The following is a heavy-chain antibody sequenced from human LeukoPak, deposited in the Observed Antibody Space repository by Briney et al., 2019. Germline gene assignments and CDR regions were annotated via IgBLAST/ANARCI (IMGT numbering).Heavy chain of an antibody. J-gene: IGHJ4*02. D-gene: IGHD3-3*01. Sequence: PGGSLRLSCAASGFTFSNYAMNWVRQAPGKGLEGVSAISGSGGSTYYADSVKGRFTISRDNSKNTLYLQMNSLRAEDTAVYYCAKDEIGFLECLYWGQGTLVTVSS. CDR3: AKDEIGFLECLY. CDR1: GFTFSNYA. V-gene: IGHV3-23*01. CDR2: ISGSGGST.